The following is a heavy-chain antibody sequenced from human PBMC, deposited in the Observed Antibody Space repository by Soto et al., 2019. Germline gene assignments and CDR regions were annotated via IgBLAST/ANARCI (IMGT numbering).Heavy chain of an antibody. D-gene: IGHD1-26*01. J-gene: IGHJ2*01. CDR2: INAGNGNT. V-gene: IGHV1-3*01. CDR1: GYTFTNYA. Sequence: QVQLVQSGAEVKKPGASVKVSCKASGYTFTNYAMHWVRQAPGQRLEWMGWINAGNGNTKYSQKFQGRVTTTRGTSASTAYMELSSLRSEDTAVYYCARGGSLYWYFDLWGRGTLVTVSS. CDR3: ARGGSLYWYFDL.